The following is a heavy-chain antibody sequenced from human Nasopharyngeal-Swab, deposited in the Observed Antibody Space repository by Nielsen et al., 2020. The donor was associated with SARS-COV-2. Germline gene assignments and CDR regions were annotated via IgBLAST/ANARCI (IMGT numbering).Heavy chain of an antibody. V-gene: IGHV3-21*01. D-gene: IGHD3-16*01. J-gene: IGHJ6*02. CDR2: ISSSSTYI. CDR1: GFTFSTYS. CDR3: ARQNFQTGGASYGMDV. Sequence: GESLKISCAASGFTFSTYSMNWVRQVPGKGLEWVSSISSSSTYIYYADSVKGRFTISRDNAKNSLYLQMNSLRAEDTAVYYCARQNFQTGGASYGMDVWGHGTTVTVSS.